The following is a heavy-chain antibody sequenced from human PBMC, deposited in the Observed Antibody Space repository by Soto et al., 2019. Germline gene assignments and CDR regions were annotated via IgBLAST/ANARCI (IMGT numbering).Heavy chain of an antibody. CDR1: GFISSDYV. D-gene: IGHD2-2*01. V-gene: IGHV3-23*01. CDR2: IGGGGAGT. J-gene: IGHJ6*02. Sequence: EVQLLESGGGLVQPGGSLRLSCVASGFISSDYVMSWVRQAPGKGLEWVSAIGGGGAGTSYSDSVKGRFTIFRDNSRNTVNMRMNSLRAAGTAVYYCANRFVIVPAVLGRNYHYGMDVWGQGTTVTVSS. CDR3: ANRFVIVPAVLGRNYHYGMDV.